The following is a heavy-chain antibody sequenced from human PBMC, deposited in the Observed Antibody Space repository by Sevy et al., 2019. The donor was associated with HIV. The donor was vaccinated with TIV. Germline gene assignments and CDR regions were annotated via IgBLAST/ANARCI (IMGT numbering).Heavy chain of an antibody. CDR2: ISGTGGST. CDR3: ARGVVVLLYRHYYGMDV. CDR1: GFTSSNFA. J-gene: IGHJ6*02. V-gene: IGHV3-23*01. Sequence: GGSLRLSCAVSGFTSSNFAMAWVRQAPGKGLEWVSGISGTGGSTYYADSVKDRFTISRDNSKNTVYLQMDILRAEDTDIDYCARGVVVLLYRHYYGMDVWGQGTTVTVSS. D-gene: IGHD2-8*01.